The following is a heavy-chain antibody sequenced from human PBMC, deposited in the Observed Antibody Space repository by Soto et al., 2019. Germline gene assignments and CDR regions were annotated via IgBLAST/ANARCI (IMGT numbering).Heavy chain of an antibody. D-gene: IGHD6-13*01. Sequence: PSETLSLTCNVSGGSVSSSSYYWNWIRQSAGKGLEWIGRIYSSGSTNYNPSLRSRVTMSVDTSKNQFSLKLNSVTAADTAVYYCARSSHKESWFDPWGQGTLVTVSS. CDR3: ARSSHKESWFDP. CDR1: GGSVSSSSYY. CDR2: IYSSGST. V-gene: IGHV4-61*02. J-gene: IGHJ5*02.